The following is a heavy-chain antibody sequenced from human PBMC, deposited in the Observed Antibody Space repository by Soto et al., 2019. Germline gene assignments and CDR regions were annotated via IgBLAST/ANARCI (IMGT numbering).Heavy chain of an antibody. V-gene: IGHV1-46*01. CDR1: GYTFTSYY. D-gene: IGHD3-22*01. J-gene: IGHJ4*02. Sequence: GASVKVSCKASGYTFTSYYMHWVRQAPGQGLEWMGIINPSGGSTSYAQKFQGRVTMTRDTSTSTVYMELSSLGSEDTAVYYCARDSGYYDSSGYSGPYFDYWGQGTLVTVSS. CDR2: INPSGGST. CDR3: ARDSGYYDSSGYSGPYFDY.